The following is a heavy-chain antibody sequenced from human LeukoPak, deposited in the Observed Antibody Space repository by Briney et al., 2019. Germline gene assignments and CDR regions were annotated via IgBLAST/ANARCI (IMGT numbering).Heavy chain of an antibody. CDR1: GGSIRSYY. D-gene: IGHD3-22*01. CDR3: ARGDSSGFARPFDY. CDR2: IYSSGST. J-gene: IGHJ4*02. V-gene: IGHV4-4*07. Sequence: SGTLSLTCTVSGGSIRSYYWGWIRQPAGKGLEWIGRIYSSGSTNYNPSLKSRVTMSVDTSKNQFSLKVSSVTAADTAMYYCARGDSSGFARPFDYWGQGTLVTVSS.